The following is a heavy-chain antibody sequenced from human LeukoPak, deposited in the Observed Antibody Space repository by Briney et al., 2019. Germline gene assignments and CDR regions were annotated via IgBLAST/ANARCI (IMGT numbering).Heavy chain of an antibody. J-gene: IGHJ4*02. V-gene: IGHV3-48*04. D-gene: IGHD3-16*01. CDR1: GFTFSTYS. Sequence: GGSLRLSCAASGFTFSTYSMNWVRQAPGKGLEWVSFIDSSSRTTFYADSVKGRFTISRDSAKNSLFLQMNSLRAEDTAVYYCARRVPSQVITDYFDYWGQGTLVTVSS. CDR2: IDSSSRTT. CDR3: ARRVPSQVITDYFDY.